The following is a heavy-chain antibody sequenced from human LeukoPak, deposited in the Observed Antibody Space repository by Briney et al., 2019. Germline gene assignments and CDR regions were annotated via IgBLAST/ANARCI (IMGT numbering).Heavy chain of an antibody. Sequence: GGSLRLSCAASGFTFSSYSMNWVRQAPGKGLEWVSSISSSSSYIYYADSVKGRFTISRDNAKNSLYLQMNSLRAEDTAVYYCARESGVVVAATGELNWFDPWGQGTLVTVSS. J-gene: IGHJ5*02. CDR1: GFTFSSYS. CDR2: ISSSSSYI. D-gene: IGHD2-15*01. CDR3: ARESGVVVAATGELNWFDP. V-gene: IGHV3-21*01.